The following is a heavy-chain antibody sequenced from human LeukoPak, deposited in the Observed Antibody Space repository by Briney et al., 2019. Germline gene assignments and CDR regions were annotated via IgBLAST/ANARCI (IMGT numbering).Heavy chain of an antibody. CDR3: AKELPGSHAFDI. V-gene: IGHV3-9*01. Sequence: GGSLRLSCAASGFTFDDYAMHWVRHAPGKGLEWVSGISWNSGSIGYADSVKGRFTISRDNAKNSLYLQMNSLRAEDTALYYCAKELPGSHAFDIWGQGTMVTVSS. J-gene: IGHJ3*02. CDR2: ISWNSGSI. CDR1: GFTFDDYA.